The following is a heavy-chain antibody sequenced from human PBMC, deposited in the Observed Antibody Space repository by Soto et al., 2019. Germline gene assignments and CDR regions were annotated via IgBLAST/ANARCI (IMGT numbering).Heavy chain of an antibody. D-gene: IGHD3-22*01. CDR2: LYYGRSA. CDR1: GDSISTYY. Sequence: QVQLQESGPGLVKPSETLSLTCAVSGDSISTYYCMWIRQPPGKGLESIGYLYYGRSANYNPSLRSRVTLSGDTSTNQCSLTLSSRTAADTAVYYCALRSMAVVPEYWGQGTLVTVSS. V-gene: IGHV4-59*01. J-gene: IGHJ4*02. CDR3: ALRSMAVVPEY.